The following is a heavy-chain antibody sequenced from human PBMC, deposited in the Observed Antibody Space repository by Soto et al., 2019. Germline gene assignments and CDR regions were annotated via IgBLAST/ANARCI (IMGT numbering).Heavy chain of an antibody. CDR3: AAPRVPVARTQYFDP. J-gene: IGHJ5*02. Sequence: GGSLRLSCPASGFTFTSSAMDWVSPAPGNGLEWVTATGAGSAGTQYTYSRQGPFTMSRYGTKNILYLQMDRLEAEDTAVYYCAAPRVPVARTQYFDPWGQGTPVTVSS. D-gene: IGHD6-19*01. CDR2: TGAGSAGT. V-gene: IGHV3-23*01. CDR1: GFTFTSSA.